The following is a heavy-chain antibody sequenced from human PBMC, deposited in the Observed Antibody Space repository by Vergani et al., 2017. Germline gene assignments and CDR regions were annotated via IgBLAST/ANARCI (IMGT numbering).Heavy chain of an antibody. J-gene: IGHJ3*02. CDR1: GYSISRGYY. CDR3: ARQFWVSQGVGAFET. Sequence: QVQLQESGPGLVKPSETLSLTCSVSGYSISRGYYWGWIRQPPGKGLEWIATVFHSGGAYYNQSLMGRVTILVETSKNQFSLRLTTLTAADTAVYYCARQFWVSQGVGAFETWGRGTEVSVSS. V-gene: IGHV4-38-2*02. CDR2: VFHSGGA. D-gene: IGHD3-16*01.